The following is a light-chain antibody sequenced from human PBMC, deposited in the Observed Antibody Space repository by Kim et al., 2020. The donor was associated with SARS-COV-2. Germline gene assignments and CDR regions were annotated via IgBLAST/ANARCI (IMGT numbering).Light chain of an antibody. CDR2: GKN. CDR1: SLRTYY. Sequence: ALGQKVRIKCQGDSLRTYYTSWYQQKPGQAPVLVIYGKNNRPSGIPDRFSGSNSGNTASLTITGAQAEDEADYYCNSRDSSTYHVVFGGGTQLTVL. CDR3: NSRDSSTYHVV. J-gene: IGLJ2*01. V-gene: IGLV3-19*01.